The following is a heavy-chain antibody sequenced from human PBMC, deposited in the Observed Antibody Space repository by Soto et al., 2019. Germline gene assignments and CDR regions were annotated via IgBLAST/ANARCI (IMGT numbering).Heavy chain of an antibody. V-gene: IGHV4-61*01. J-gene: IGHJ4*02. Sequence: PSETLSLTCTVSGGSVSSGSYYWSWIRQPPGKGLEWIGYIYYSGSTNYNPSLKSRVPISVDTSKNQFSLKLSSVTAADTAVYYCARVTTLYYFDYWGQGTLVTVSS. CDR3: ARVTTLYYFDY. D-gene: IGHD4-17*01. CDR2: IYYSGST. CDR1: GGSVSSGSYY.